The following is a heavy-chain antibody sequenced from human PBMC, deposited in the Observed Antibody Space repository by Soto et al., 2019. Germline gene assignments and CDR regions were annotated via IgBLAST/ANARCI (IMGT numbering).Heavy chain of an antibody. CDR1: GYTFTGYY. CDR2: INPNSGDT. CDR3: ARKLELRGSYYYYYDMDV. Sequence: ASVKVSCKASGYTFTGYYVHWVRQAPGQGLEWMGWINPNSGDTYLAQRFQGRVTMTRDTSISTAYMELSRLRSDDTAVYYCARKLELRGSYYYYYDMDVWGQGTTVTVSS. V-gene: IGHV1-2*02. D-gene: IGHD1-7*01. J-gene: IGHJ6*02.